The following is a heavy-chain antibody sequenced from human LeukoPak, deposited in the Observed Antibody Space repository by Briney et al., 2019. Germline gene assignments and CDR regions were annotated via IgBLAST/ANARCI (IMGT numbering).Heavy chain of an antibody. CDR3: AREVVSSPSYFDS. CDR1: EFTFSSYS. CDR2: FYRGDST. J-gene: IGHJ4*02. V-gene: IGHV3-53*01. Sequence: GGSLRLSCAASEFTFSSYSMYWVRQAPGKGLEWVSFFYRGDSTYYAESVRGRFTISRDNSKNTLYLLMNSLIPEDTAVYYCAREVVSSPSYFDSWGQGTLVTVSS. D-gene: IGHD2-15*01.